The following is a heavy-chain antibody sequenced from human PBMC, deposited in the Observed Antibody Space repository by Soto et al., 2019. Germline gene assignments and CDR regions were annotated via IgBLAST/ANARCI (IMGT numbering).Heavy chain of an antibody. J-gene: IGHJ4*02. CDR2: IRSKANSYAT. D-gene: IGHD2-2*01. CDR1: GFTFSGSA. Sequence: GGSLRLSCAASGFTFSGSAMHWVRQASGKGLEWVGRIRSKANSYATAYAASVKGRFTISRDDSKNTAYLQMNSLKTEDTAVYYCICYRDVVEPAARDYSTQGTLDTVSS. V-gene: IGHV3-73*01. CDR3: ICYRDVVEPAARDY.